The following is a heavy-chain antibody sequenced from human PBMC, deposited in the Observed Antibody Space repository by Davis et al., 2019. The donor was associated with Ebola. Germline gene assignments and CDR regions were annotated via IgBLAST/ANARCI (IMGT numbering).Heavy chain of an antibody. CDR2: INTGGGSF. Sequence: GESLKISCAASGFTFSDYYMSWIRQAPGKGLEWVSYINTGGGSFFYGDSVKGRFTISRDNSKNTLYLQMNSLRAEDTAVYYCAKGGGRIDYWGQGTLVTVSS. CDR1: GFTFSDYY. D-gene: IGHD1-26*01. J-gene: IGHJ4*02. CDR3: AKGGGRIDY. V-gene: IGHV3-11*04.